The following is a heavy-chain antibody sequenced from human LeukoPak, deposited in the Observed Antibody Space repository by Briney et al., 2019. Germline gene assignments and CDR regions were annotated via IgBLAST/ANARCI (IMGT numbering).Heavy chain of an antibody. Sequence: HPGGSLRLSCTAAGFTFGDYAMSWVRQAPGTGLELVAVIWVDGTNKYYGDSVRGRFTISRDNTKNRLYLQMNSLRAEDTAVYYCAKARGSGWHDPWYLDYWGQGTLVTVSS. CDR2: IWVDGTNK. J-gene: IGHJ4*02. CDR3: AKARGSGWHDPWYLDY. D-gene: IGHD6-19*01. CDR1: GFTFGDYA. V-gene: IGHV3-33*06.